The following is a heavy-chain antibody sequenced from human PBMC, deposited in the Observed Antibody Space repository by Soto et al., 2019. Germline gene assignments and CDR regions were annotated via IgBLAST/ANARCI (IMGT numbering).Heavy chain of an antibody. CDR1: GGSISSGGYS. Sequence: QLQLQESGSGLVKPSQTLSLTCAVSGGSISSGGYSWSWIRQPPGKGLEWIGYIYHSGSSYYIPSLKSRVTITVDRSKNQFSLKLGSVTAADTAVYYCARSTMIVVVTDAFDIWGQGTMVTVSS. CDR3: ARSTMIVVVTDAFDI. J-gene: IGHJ3*02. D-gene: IGHD3-22*01. V-gene: IGHV4-30-2*01. CDR2: IYHSGSS.